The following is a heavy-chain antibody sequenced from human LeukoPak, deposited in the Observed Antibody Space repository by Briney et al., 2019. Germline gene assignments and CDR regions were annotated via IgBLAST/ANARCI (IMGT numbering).Heavy chain of an antibody. CDR2: INPSGDDI. J-gene: IGHJ2*01. CDR1: GYTFTSYY. CDR3: AGGRNLKFFDL. D-gene: IGHD1-1*01. Sequence: ASVKVSCKASGYTFTSYYMHWVRQAPGQGLEWMGIINPSGDDISYTQKFQGRVTMTRDTSTSTVYMELSSLRSEDTAVYYCAGGRNLKFFDLWGRGTLVTVSS. V-gene: IGHV1-46*01.